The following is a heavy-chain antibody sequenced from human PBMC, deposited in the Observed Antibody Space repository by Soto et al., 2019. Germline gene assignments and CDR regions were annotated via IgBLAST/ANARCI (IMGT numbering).Heavy chain of an antibody. CDR1: GFTFSSYG. V-gene: IGHV3-30*18. CDR3: AKAKPLWFGELLYGALDY. Sequence: QVQLVESGGGVVQPGRSLRLSCAASGFTFSSYGMHWVRQAPGKGLEWVAVISYDGSNKYYADSVKGRFTISRDNSKNTLYLQMSSLRAEDTAVYYCAKAKPLWFGELLYGALDYWGQGTLVTVSS. CDR2: ISYDGSNK. D-gene: IGHD3-10*01. J-gene: IGHJ4*02.